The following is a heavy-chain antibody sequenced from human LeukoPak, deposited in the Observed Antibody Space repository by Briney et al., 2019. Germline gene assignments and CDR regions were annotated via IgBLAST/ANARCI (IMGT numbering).Heavy chain of an antibody. Sequence: ASVKVSCKASGYTFTGYYMHWVRQAPGQGLEWMGWINPNSGGTNYAQKFQGRVTMTRDTSISTAYMELSRLRSDDTAVYYCARIGSRPTGIVVVPAGIDPWGQGTLVTVSS. CDR2: INPNSGGT. J-gene: IGHJ5*02. CDR3: ARIGSRPTGIVVVPAGIDP. D-gene: IGHD2-2*01. CDR1: GYTFTGYY. V-gene: IGHV1-2*02.